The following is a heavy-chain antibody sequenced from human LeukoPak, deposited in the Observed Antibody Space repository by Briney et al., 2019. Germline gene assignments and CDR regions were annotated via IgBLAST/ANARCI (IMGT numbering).Heavy chain of an antibody. CDR3: AIRHSSGYYLFDY. CDR1: GFTFCRYA. D-gene: IGHD3-22*01. CDR2: ISSNGDST. J-gene: IGHJ4*02. V-gene: IGHV3-64*01. Sequence: PGGSLRLSCAAFGFTFCRYAMHWVRQAPGKGLEYVSAISSNGDSTDYANSMEGRFTISRDNSKNTLNIHMGSQRAEDMAVYYCAIRHSSGYYLFDYWGQGTLVTVSS.